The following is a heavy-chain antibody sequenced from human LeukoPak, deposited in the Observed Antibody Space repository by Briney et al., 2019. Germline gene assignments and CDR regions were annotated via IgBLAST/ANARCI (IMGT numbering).Heavy chain of an antibody. CDR1: GGTFSSYA. Sequence: SVKVSCKASGGTFSSYAISWVRQAPGQGLEWMGGIIPIFGTANYAQKFQGRVTITADESTSTAYMELSSLRSEDAAVYYCARGNPDFWSGYFDYWGQGTLVTVSS. D-gene: IGHD3-3*01. CDR2: IIPIFGTA. V-gene: IGHV1-69*13. CDR3: ARGNPDFWSGYFDY. J-gene: IGHJ4*02.